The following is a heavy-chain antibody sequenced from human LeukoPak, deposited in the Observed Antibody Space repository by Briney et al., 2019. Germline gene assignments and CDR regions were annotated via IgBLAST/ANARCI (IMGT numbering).Heavy chain of an antibody. CDR2: IIPILGIA. D-gene: IGHD4-23*01. Sequence: ASVKVSCKASGGTFSSYAISWVRQAPGQGLEWMGRIIPILGIANYAQKFQGRVTITADKSTSTAYMELSSLRSEDTAVYYCARNPAYGDNSPVQDFDYWGQGTLVTVSS. CDR3: ARNPAYGDNSPVQDFDY. V-gene: IGHV1-69*04. J-gene: IGHJ4*02. CDR1: GGTFSSYA.